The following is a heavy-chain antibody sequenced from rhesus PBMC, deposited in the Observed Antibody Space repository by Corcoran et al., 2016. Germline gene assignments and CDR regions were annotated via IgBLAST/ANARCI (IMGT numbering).Heavy chain of an antibody. J-gene: IGHJ6*01. V-gene: IGHV4-147*01. Sequence: QVQLQESGPGLVKPSETLSLTCAVSGYSISSNYWSWIRQPPGKGLEWIGYIYGSSGSPYYNPSLKSLVTISTDTSKNQFSLKLSSVTAADTAVYYCARAPAGYSYGHYGLDSWGQGVVVTVSS. CDR2: IYGSSGSP. CDR3: ARAPAGYSYGHYGLDS. D-gene: IGHD5-36*01. CDR1: GYSISSNY.